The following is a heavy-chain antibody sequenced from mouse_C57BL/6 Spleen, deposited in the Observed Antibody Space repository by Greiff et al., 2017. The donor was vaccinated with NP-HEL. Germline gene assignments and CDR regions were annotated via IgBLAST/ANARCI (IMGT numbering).Heavy chain of an antibody. V-gene: IGHV5-6*01. D-gene: IGHD1-1*01. J-gene: IGHJ3*01. Sequence: EVKLVESGGDLVKPGGSLKLSCAASGFTFSSYGMSWVRQTPDKRLEWVATISSGGSYTYYPDSVKGRFTISRDNAKNTLYLQMSSLKSEDTAMYYCARSGYGSSSWFAYWGQGTLVTVSA. CDR2: ISSGGSYT. CDR1: GFTFSSYG. CDR3: ARSGYGSSSWFAY.